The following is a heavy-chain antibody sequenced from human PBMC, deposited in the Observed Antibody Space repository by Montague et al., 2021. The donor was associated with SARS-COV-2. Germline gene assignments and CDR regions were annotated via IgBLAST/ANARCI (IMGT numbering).Heavy chain of an antibody. V-gene: IGHV6-1*01. D-gene: IGHD6-19*01. CDR3: VRYSGWFYFDF. CDR1: GDSVSSHRVA. Sequence: CAISGDSVSSHRVAWSWIRHSPSRGLDLLGRTYYRSKWYSDYAPSVRGRLTVNPDASKNEFSLELNYVTPEDTAVYYCVRYSGWFYFDFWGQGTLVTDSS. CDR2: TYYRSKWYS. J-gene: IGHJ4*02.